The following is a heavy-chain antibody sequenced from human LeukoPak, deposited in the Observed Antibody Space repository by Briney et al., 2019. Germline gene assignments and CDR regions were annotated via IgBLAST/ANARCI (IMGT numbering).Heavy chain of an antibody. CDR2: INPNSGGT. CDR1: GYTFTGYY. V-gene: IGHV1-2*06. Sequence: ASVKVSCKASGYTFTGYYMHWVRQAPGQGLEWMGRINPNSGGTNYAQKFQGRVTMTRDTSISTAYMELSRLKASDTAMYYCARLAPGDWGQGTLVTVSS. CDR3: ARLAPGD. J-gene: IGHJ4*02.